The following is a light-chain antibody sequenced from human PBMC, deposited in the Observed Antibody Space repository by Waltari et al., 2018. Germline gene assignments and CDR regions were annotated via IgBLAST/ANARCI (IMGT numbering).Light chain of an antibody. CDR1: TSDLGGHNY. V-gene: IGLV2-14*01. Sequence: QSALTHPASVSGSPGQSITISCTGTTSDLGGHNYVSWYQQHPGKAPKLMIYEVSSRPSWVCTRFSGSKSGNTASLTSSGLQAEDEADYYCSSFTSSSTWVFGGGTKLTVL. J-gene: IGLJ3*02. CDR3: SSFTSSSTWV. CDR2: EVS.